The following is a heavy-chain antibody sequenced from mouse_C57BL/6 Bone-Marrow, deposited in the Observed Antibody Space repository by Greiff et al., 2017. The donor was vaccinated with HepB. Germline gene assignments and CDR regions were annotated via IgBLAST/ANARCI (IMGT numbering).Heavy chain of an antibody. CDR2: IDPNSGGT. J-gene: IGHJ4*01. CDR1: GYTFTSYW. V-gene: IGHV1-72*01. CDR3: ARSIITTVVARYAMDY. D-gene: IGHD1-1*01. Sequence: QVQLQQPEAELVKPGASVKLSCKASGYTFTSYWMHWVKQRPGRGLEWIGRIDPNSGGTKYNEKFKSKATLTVDKPSSTAYMQLSSLTSEDSAVYYCARSIITTVVARYAMDYWGQGTSVTVSS.